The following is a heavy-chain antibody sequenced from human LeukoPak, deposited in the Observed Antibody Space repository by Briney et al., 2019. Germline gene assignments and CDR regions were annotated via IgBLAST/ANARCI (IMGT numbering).Heavy chain of an antibody. Sequence: ASVKVSCKASGYTFTSYGISWVRQAPGQGLEWMGWISAYNGNTNYAQKLQGRVTMTRDTSISTAYMELSRLRSDDTAVYYCARIGYSSSWSNWFDPWGQGTLVTVSS. V-gene: IGHV1-18*01. CDR2: ISAYNGNT. CDR3: ARIGYSSSWSNWFDP. CDR1: GYTFTSYG. D-gene: IGHD6-13*01. J-gene: IGHJ5*02.